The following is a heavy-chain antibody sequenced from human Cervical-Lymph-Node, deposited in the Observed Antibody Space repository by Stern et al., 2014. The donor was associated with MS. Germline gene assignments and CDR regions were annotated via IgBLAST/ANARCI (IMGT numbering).Heavy chain of an antibody. Sequence: QVQLQESGPGLVKPSETLSLTCAVSGDSISSYTHYWAWIRQPPGKGLEWIGSVYYSGATYYNPSLKSPATISVDTSKNHFSLGLNSVPAADTAVYYCAKHACTGAACPFDLWGQGTLVTVSS. J-gene: IGHJ4*02. CDR1: GDSISSYTHY. V-gene: IGHV4-39*01. CDR2: VYYSGAT. CDR3: AKHACTGAACPFDL. D-gene: IGHD2-8*02.